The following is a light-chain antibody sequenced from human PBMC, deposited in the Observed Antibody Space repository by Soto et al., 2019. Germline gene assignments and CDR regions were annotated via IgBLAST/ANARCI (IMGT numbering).Light chain of an antibody. CDR2: GAS. V-gene: IGKV3-15*01. CDR1: QSVSSN. J-gene: IGKJ2*01. Sequence: EMVMTQSPATLSVSPGERATLSCRASQSVSSNLAWYQQKPGQAPRLLIYGASGRATGIPARFSGSGSGTEFTLTISSLQSEDFAVYYCQHYNNWPFTFGQGTKLEIK. CDR3: QHYNNWPFT.